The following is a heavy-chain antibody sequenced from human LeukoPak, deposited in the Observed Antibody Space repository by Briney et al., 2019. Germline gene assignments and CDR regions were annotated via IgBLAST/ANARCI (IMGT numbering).Heavy chain of an antibody. D-gene: IGHD2-2*01. CDR1: GGTFSSYA. J-gene: IGHJ2*01. Sequence: ASVKVSCKASGGTFSSYAISWVRQAPGQELEWMGGIIPIFGTANYAQKFQGRVTITADESTSTAYMELSSLRSEDTAVYYCARRWGPHCSSISCYWRDWYFDLWGRGTLVTVSS. CDR3: ARRWGPHCSSISCYWRDWYFDL. CDR2: IIPIFGTA. V-gene: IGHV1-69*13.